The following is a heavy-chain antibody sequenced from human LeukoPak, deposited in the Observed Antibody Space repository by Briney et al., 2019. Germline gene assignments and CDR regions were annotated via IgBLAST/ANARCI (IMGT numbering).Heavy chain of an antibody. CDR1: GGSISSSSYY. CDR3: AKSVVNSGTYIPFDS. J-gene: IGHJ4*02. D-gene: IGHD1-26*01. CDR2: IYYSGST. Sequence: PSETLSLTCTVSGGSISSSSYYWGWIRQPPGKGLEWIGSIYYSGSTYYNPSLKSRVTISVDTSKNQFSLKLSSVTAADTAVYYCAKSVVNSGTYIPFDSWGQGTLVTVSS. V-gene: IGHV4-39*07.